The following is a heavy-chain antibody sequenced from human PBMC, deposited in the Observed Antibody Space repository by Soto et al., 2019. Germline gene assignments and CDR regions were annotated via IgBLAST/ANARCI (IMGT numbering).Heavy chain of an antibody. CDR2: IIPIFGTA. CDR3: ARVPPMVRGVIRYYYYGLDV. V-gene: IGHV1-69*13. J-gene: IGHJ6*02. D-gene: IGHD3-10*01. Sequence: SVKVSCKASGGTFSSYAISWVRQAPGQGLEWMGGIIPIFGTANYAQKFQGRVTITADESTSTAYMELSSLRSEDTAVYYCARVPPMVRGVIRYYYYGLDVWGQGTTVTVSS. CDR1: GGTFSSYA.